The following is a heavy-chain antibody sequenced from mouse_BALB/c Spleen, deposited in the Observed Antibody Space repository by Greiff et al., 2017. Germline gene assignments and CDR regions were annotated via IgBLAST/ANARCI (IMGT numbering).Heavy chain of an antibody. J-gene: IGHJ2*01. D-gene: IGHD1-1*01. CDR2: ISYSGST. Sequence: VQLQQSGPSLVKPSQTLSLTCSVTGDSITSGYWNWIRKFPGNKLEYMGYISYSGSTYYNPSLKSRISITRDTSKNQYYLQLNSVTTEDTATYYCARYNYGSNYFDYWGQGTTLTVSS. CDR1: GDSITSGY. CDR3: ARYNYGSNYFDY. V-gene: IGHV3-8*02.